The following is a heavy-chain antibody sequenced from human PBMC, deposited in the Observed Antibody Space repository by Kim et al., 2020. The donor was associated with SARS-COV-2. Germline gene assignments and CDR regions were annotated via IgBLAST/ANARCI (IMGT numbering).Heavy chain of an antibody. D-gene: IGHD3-22*01. CDR1: GGSFSGYY. V-gene: IGHV4-34*01. Sequence: SETLSLTCAVYGGSFSGYYWSWIRQPPGKGLEWIGEINHSGSTNYNPSLKSRVTISVDTSKNQFSLKLSSVTAADTAVYYCASWGGSGYYSPAYYFDYWGQGTLVTVSS. CDR3: ASWGGSGYYSPAYYFDY. CDR2: INHSGST. J-gene: IGHJ4*02.